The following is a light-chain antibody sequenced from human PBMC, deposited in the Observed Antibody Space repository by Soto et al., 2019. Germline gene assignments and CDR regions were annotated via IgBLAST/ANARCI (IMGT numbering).Light chain of an antibody. Sequence: QSVLTQPPSASGTPGQRVTISCSGSNSNIGTNAVNWYQQIPGTAPKLLIYNNNQRPSGVPDRFSGSKSGTSASLAISGLQSEDEAAYPCATWDDTLRTWVFGGGTKLTVL. CDR3: ATWDDTLRTWV. V-gene: IGLV1-44*01. CDR1: NSNIGTNA. J-gene: IGLJ3*02. CDR2: NNN.